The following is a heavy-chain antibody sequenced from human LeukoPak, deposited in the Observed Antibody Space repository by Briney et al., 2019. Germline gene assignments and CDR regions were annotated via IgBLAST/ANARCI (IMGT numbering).Heavy chain of an antibody. CDR1: GGTFSSYA. V-gene: IGHV1-69*05. CDR2: IIPIFGTA. D-gene: IGHD3-22*01. J-gene: IGHJ3*02. Sequence: SVKVSCKASGGTFSSYAISWLRQAPGQGLEWMGRIIPIFGTANYAQKFQGRVTITTDESTSTAYMELSSLRSEDTAVYYCAPHSDSRSDFDIWGQGTMVTVSS. CDR3: APHSDSRSDFDI.